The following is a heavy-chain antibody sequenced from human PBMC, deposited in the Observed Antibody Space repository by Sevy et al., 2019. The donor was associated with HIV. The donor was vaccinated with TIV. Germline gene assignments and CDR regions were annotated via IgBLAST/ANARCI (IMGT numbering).Heavy chain of an antibody. D-gene: IGHD3-3*01. CDR3: ARDGGLYYDFWSGYYTRYYYYGMDV. J-gene: IGHJ6*02. CDR2: ISSSGSTI. Sequence: GSLRLSCAASGFTFSDYYMSWIRQAPGKGLEWVSYISSSGSTIYYADSVKGRFTISRDNAKNSLYLQMNSLRAEDTAVYYCARDGGLYYDFWSGYYTRYYYYGMDVWGQGTTVTVSS. CDR1: GFTFSDYY. V-gene: IGHV3-11*01.